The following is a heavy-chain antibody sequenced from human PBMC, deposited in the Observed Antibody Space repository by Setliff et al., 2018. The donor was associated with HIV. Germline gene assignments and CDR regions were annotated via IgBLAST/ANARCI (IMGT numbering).Heavy chain of an antibody. V-gene: IGHV5-51*01. CDR3: ARLGAYSNYYFDY. J-gene: IGHJ4*02. D-gene: IGHD4-4*01. CDR2: IYPGDSDI. CDR1: GYSFTTHW. Sequence: GESLKISCETSGYSFTTHWIGWVRQMPGKGLEWMGIIYPGDSDIRYSPSFQGQVTISADKSISTAYLQWSSLKASDTAMYYCARLGAYSNYYFDYWGQGTLVTVSS.